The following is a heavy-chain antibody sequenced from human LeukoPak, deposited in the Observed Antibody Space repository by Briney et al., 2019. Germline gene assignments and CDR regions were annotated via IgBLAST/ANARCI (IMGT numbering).Heavy chain of an antibody. V-gene: IGHV4-59*01. CDR1: GGSISSYY. Sequence: SETLSLTCTVSGGSISSYYWSWIRQPPGKGLEGIGYIYYSGSTNYNPSLKSRVTISVDTSKNQFSLKLSSVTAADTAVYYCARVKGKSSSVGGAFDIWGQGTMVTVSS. CDR3: ARVKGKSSSVGGAFDI. J-gene: IGHJ3*02. CDR2: IYYSGST. D-gene: IGHD6-6*01.